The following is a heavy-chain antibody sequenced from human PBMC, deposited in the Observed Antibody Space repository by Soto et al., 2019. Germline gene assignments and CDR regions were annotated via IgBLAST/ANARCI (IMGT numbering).Heavy chain of an antibody. CDR1: GFTFSSYA. J-gene: IGHJ4*02. Sequence: QVQLVESGGGVVQPGRSLRLSCAASGFTFSSYAMHWVRQAPGKGLEWVAVISYDGSNKYYADSVKGRFTISRDNSKNTLYLKMNSLRDEDTAVYYCARDYDYYDSSGYPRPDYWGQGTLVTVSS. D-gene: IGHD3-22*01. CDR2: ISYDGSNK. CDR3: ARDYDYYDSSGYPRPDY. V-gene: IGHV3-30-3*01.